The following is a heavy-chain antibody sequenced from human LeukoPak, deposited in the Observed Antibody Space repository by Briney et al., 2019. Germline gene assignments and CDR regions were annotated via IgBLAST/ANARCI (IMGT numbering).Heavy chain of an antibody. CDR2: ISYDGSNK. V-gene: IGHV3-30*18. D-gene: IGHD1-1*01. CDR3: AKNPTGTMAGAYYYYGMDV. CDR1: GFTFSSYG. J-gene: IGHJ6*02. Sequence: TGGSLRLSCAASGFTFSSYGMHWVRQAPGKGLEWVAVISYDGSNKYYADSVKGRFTISRDNSKNTLYLQMNSLRPEDTAVYYCAKNPTGTMAGAYYYYGMDVWGQGTTVTVSS.